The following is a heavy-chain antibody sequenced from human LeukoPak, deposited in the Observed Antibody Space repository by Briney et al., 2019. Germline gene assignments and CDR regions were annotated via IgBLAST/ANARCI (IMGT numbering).Heavy chain of an antibody. CDR3: ARDLGNSQTSPQPYFDL. CDR1: GFTFSSYG. Sequence: GGSLRLSCAASGFTFSSYGMHWVRQAPGKGLEWVAVIWYDGSNKYYADSVKGRFTISRDNSKNTLYLQMNNLRDEDSAVYYCARDLGNSQTSPQPYFDLWGRGTLVTVSS. J-gene: IGHJ2*01. CDR2: IWYDGSNK. V-gene: IGHV3-33*01. D-gene: IGHD5-12*01.